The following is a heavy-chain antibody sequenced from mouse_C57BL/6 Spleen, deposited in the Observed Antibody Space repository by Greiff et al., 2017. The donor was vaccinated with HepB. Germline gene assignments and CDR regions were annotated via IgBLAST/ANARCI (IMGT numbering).Heavy chain of an antibody. V-gene: IGHV1-64*01. CDR2: IHPNSGST. CDR3: AREEGEYFDF. CDR1: GYTFTSYW. J-gene: IGHJ1*03. Sequence: VQLQQPGAELVKPGASVKLSCKASGYTFTSYWMHWVKQRPGQGLEWIGMIHPNSGSTNYNEKFKSKATLTVDKSSSTAYMQLSSLTSEDSAVYYCAREEGEYFDFWGTGTTVTVSS.